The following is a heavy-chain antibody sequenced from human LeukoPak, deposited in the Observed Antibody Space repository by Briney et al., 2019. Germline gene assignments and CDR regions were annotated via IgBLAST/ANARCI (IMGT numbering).Heavy chain of an antibody. CDR3: AKSPAVDAAFDI. CDR2: ISSSSSYI. D-gene: IGHD4-23*01. Sequence: GGSLRLSCAASGFTFSSYSMNWVRQAPGKGLEWVSSISSSSSYIYYGDSVKGRFTISRDNAKDSLYLQMNSLRAEDTAVYYCAKSPAVDAAFDIWGQGTMVTVSS. J-gene: IGHJ3*02. CDR1: GFTFSSYS. V-gene: IGHV3-21*04.